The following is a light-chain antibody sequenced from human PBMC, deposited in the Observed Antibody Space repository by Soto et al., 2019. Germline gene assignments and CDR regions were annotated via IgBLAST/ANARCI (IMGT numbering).Light chain of an antibody. V-gene: IGLV2-14*01. CDR2: DVS. CDR1: SSDVGGYHY. J-gene: IGLJ1*01. CDR3: SSYTTSNTRQIV. Sequence: QSVLTQPASVSGSPGQSITISCTGPSSDVGGYHYVSWYQQHPGKAPKFMIYDVSNRPSGVSNRFSGSKSGNTASLTISGLQAEDEADYYCSSYTTSNTRQIVFGTGTKLTVL.